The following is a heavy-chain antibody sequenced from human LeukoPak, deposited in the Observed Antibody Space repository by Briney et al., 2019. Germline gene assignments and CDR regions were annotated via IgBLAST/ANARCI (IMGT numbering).Heavy chain of an antibody. Sequence: GGSLRLSCAASGLTVTTGYMSWVRQAPGKGLEWVSIIYSGGSTYYADSVKGRFTISKDDSKNTLYLQMNNLRGEDTAVYYCARPSSGGLSEDYWGQGTLVTVSS. J-gene: IGHJ4*02. CDR2: IYSGGST. CDR1: GLTVTTGY. V-gene: IGHV3-53*01. CDR3: ARPSSGGLSEDY. D-gene: IGHD3-10*01.